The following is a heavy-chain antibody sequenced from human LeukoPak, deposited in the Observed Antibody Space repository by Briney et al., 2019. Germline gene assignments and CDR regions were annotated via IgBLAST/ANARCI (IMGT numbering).Heavy chain of an antibody. CDR3: ARGLGYGSGSYYLGFDI. CDR2: IYYSGST. D-gene: IGHD3-10*01. V-gene: IGHV4-39*01. CDR1: GGSISSSSSY. J-gene: IGHJ3*02. Sequence: SETLSLTCTVFGGSISSSSSYWGWIRQPLGKGLEWIGSIYYSGSTYYNPSLKSRVTISVDTSKNQFSLKLSSVSAADTAVYYCARGLGYGSGSYYLGFDIWGQGTMVTVSS.